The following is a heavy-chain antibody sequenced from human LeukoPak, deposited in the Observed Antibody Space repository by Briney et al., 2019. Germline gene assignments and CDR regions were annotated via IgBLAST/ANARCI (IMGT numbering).Heavy chain of an antibody. Sequence: SETLPLTCTVSGGSISSSYYYWGWIRQPPGKGLEWIGNIYYSGSTYYNPSLKSRVTISVDTSKNQFSLKLGSVTAADTAVYYCARTDSSGYRYFDYWGQGTLVTVSS. V-gene: IGHV4-39*07. D-gene: IGHD3-22*01. CDR3: ARTDSSGYRYFDY. CDR1: GGSISSSYYY. J-gene: IGHJ4*02. CDR2: IYYSGST.